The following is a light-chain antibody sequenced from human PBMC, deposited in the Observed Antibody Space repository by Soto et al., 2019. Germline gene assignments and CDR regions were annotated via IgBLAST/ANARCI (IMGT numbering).Light chain of an antibody. CDR1: NSKIGAGYD. V-gene: IGLV1-40*01. Sequence: QSVLTQPPSVSGGPGQRVTISLPGGNSKIGAGYDVHWYQQLPGTAPKLLIYGNSNRPSGVPDRFSGSKSGTSASLAITGLQAEDEADYYCQSYDSSLSGFYVFGTGTKVTVL. CDR3: QSYDSSLSGFYV. CDR2: GNS. J-gene: IGLJ1*01.